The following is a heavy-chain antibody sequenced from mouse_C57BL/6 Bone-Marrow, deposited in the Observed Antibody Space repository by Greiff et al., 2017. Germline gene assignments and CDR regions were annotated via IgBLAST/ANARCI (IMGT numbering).Heavy chain of an antibody. J-gene: IGHJ2*01. D-gene: IGHD1-1*01. Sequence: EVQLQQSVAELVRPGASVKLSCTASGFNIQNTYMHWVKQRPEQGLEWIGRIDPANGNNKYAPKFQGKATITADTSSNTAYLQLSSLTSEDTAIYYCARDYGSSYDYWGQGTTLTVSS. V-gene: IGHV14-3*01. CDR1: GFNIQNTY. CDR3: ARDYGSSYDY. CDR2: IDPANGNN.